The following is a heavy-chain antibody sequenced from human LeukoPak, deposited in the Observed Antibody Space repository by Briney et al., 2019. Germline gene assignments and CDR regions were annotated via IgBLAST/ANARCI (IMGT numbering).Heavy chain of an antibody. Sequence: ASVKVSCKASGYTFTSYGISWVRQAPGQGLEWMGWINPNSGGTNYAQKFQGRVTMTRDTSISTAYMELSRLRSDDTAVYYCARGLFSITMVRGVIIGYWGQGTLVTVSS. CDR3: ARGLFSITMVRGVIIGY. V-gene: IGHV1-2*02. D-gene: IGHD3-10*01. CDR1: GYTFTSYG. J-gene: IGHJ4*02. CDR2: INPNSGGT.